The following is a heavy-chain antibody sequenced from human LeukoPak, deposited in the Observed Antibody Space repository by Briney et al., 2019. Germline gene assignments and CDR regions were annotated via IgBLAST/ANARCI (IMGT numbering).Heavy chain of an antibody. Sequence: GASVKVSCKASGGTFSSYAISWVRQAPGQGLEWMGWISAYNGNTNYAQKLQGRVTMTTDTSTSTAYMELRSLRSDDTAVYYCAREWKVVGATEAYYYYGMDVWGQGTTVTVSS. CDR3: AREWKVVGATEAYYYYGMDV. CDR1: GGTFSSYA. V-gene: IGHV1-18*01. CDR2: ISAYNGNT. D-gene: IGHD1-26*01. J-gene: IGHJ6*02.